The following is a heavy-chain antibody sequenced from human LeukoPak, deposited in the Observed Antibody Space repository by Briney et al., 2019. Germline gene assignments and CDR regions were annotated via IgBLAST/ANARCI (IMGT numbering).Heavy chain of an antibody. J-gene: IGHJ4*02. CDR2: ISSSSSYT. Sequence: GGSLRLSCAASGFTFSDYYMSWIRQAPGKGREWVSYISSSSSYTNYADSVKGRFTISRDNAKNSLYLQMNSLRAEDTAVYYCARESPYGDYVDRYFDYWGQGTLVTVSS. V-gene: IGHV3-11*06. CDR3: ARESPYGDYVDRYFDY. D-gene: IGHD4-17*01. CDR1: GFTFSDYY.